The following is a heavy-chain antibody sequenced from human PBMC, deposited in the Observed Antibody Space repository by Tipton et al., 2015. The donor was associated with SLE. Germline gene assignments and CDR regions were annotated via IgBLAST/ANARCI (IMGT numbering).Heavy chain of an antibody. D-gene: IGHD6-6*01. CDR1: GGSISSYY. Sequence: LRLSCTVSGGSISSYYWSWIRQPPGKGLEWIGYIYYSGSTNYNPSLKSRVTISVDTSKNQFSLKLTSVTAADTAVYYCARVYGYSSSSEAFDIWGQGTMVTVSS. CDR3: ARVYGYSSSSEAFDI. V-gene: IGHV4-59*01. J-gene: IGHJ3*02. CDR2: IYYSGST.